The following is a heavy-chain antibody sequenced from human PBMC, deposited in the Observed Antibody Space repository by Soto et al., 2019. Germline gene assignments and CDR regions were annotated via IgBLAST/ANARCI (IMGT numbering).Heavy chain of an antibody. CDR1: GFTFSGYT. Sequence: GGSLRLSCSASGFTFSGYTMHWVRQAPGKGLEYVSGISSNGGSTNYADSVKGRFTISRDNSKNTLYLQMTSLRAEDTAVYYCVKDRYCSTTSCLGYFDPWGQGTLVTVSS. CDR3: VKDRYCSTTSCLGYFDP. V-gene: IGHV3-64D*06. J-gene: IGHJ5*02. D-gene: IGHD2-2*01. CDR2: ISSNGGST.